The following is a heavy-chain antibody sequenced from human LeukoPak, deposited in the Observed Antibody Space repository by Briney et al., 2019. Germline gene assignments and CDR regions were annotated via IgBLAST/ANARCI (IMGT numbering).Heavy chain of an antibody. CDR1: GFTFNTFA. D-gene: IGHD3-10*01. CDR3: VRDVGAVRGEVYFDY. J-gene: IGHJ4*02. CDR2: ITGSGPYM. Sequence: GGSLRLSCAASGFTFNTFAMHWVRLSPGKGLEWVSSITGSGPYMLYADSVKHRFTISRDNTKNLLYLEMNSLRAEDTAMYFCVRDVGAVRGEVYFDYWGQGTLVTVSS. V-gene: IGHV3-21*06.